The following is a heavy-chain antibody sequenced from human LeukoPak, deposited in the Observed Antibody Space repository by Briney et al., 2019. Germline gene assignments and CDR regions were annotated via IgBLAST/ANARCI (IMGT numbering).Heavy chain of an antibody. J-gene: IGHJ4*02. CDR3: ARIPYRAFDY. V-gene: IGHV3-23*01. Sequence: GGSLRLSCAASGFTFDDYGMSWVRQAPGKGLEWVSAISGSGGSTYYADSVEGRFTISRDNSKNTLYLQMNSLRAEDTAVYYCARIPYRAFDYWGQGTLVTVSS. CDR2: ISGSGGST. CDR1: GFTFDDYG. D-gene: IGHD1-26*01.